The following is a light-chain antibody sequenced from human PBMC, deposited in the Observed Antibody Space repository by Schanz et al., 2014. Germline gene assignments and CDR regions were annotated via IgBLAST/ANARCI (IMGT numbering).Light chain of an antibody. Sequence: QSALTQPASVSGSPGQSITISCTGTSSDVGNNKFVSWYQQHPGKAPKLMIYDVSNRPSGVSNRFSGSKSGNTASLTISGLQAEDEADYYCCSYAGSSTSWVFGGGTKLTVL. J-gene: IGLJ3*02. CDR3: CSYAGSSTSWV. V-gene: IGLV2-23*02. CDR2: DVS. CDR1: SSDVGNNKF.